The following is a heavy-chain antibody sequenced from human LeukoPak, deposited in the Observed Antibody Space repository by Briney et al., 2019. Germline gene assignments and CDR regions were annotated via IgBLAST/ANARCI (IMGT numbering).Heavy chain of an antibody. CDR2: FYHGGST. CDR3: ARGGYYGSGNDFRFDP. CDR1: GYSISTGYY. J-gene: IGHJ5*02. V-gene: IGHV4-38-2*02. D-gene: IGHD3-10*01. Sequence: SETLSLTCTVSGYSISTGYYWDWIRQPPGKGLEWIGTFYHGGSTYYNPSLKSRVTISVDTSKNQFSLKLSSVTAADTAVYYCARGGYYGSGNDFRFDPWGQGTLVTVSS.